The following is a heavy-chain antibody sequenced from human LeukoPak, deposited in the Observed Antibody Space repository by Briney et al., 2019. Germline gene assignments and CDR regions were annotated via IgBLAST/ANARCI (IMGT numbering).Heavy chain of an antibody. D-gene: IGHD3-22*01. V-gene: IGHV3-30*03. J-gene: IGHJ6*03. CDR1: GFTFSSYG. Sequence: GGSLRLSCAASGFTFSSYGMHWVRQAPGKGLEWVAVISYDGSNKYYADSVKGRFTISRDNAKNSLYLQMNSLRADDTAVYYCARAMIVNYHYYYMDVWGKGTTVTVSS. CDR2: ISYDGSNK. CDR3: ARAMIVNYHYYYMDV.